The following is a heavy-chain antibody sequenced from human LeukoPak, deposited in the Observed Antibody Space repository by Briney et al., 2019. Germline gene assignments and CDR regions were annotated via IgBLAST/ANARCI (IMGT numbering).Heavy chain of an antibody. D-gene: IGHD3-3*01. CDR1: GGSIGTFY. CDR3: VREQRSYDFSSSFYVAHGMDV. Sequence: PSETLSLTCTVSGGSIGTFYRSWIRRPPGEGLEWIGYIYYTGSTNYNPSLKSRVTISVDTSKNQVSLRLTSVTAADTAVYYCVREQRSYDFSSSFYVAHGMDVWGQGTTVIVSS. CDR2: IYYTGST. J-gene: IGHJ6*02. V-gene: IGHV4-59*01.